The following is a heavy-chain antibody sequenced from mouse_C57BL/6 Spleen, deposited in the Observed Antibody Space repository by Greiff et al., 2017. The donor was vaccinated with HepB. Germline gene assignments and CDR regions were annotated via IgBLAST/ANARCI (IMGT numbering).Heavy chain of an antibody. CDR1: GYTFTSYW. V-gene: IGHV1S81*02. CDR3: ARIKKIVATYFDY. J-gene: IGHJ2*01. CDR2: TNPTNGRT. D-gene: IGHD1-1*01. Sequence: VQLQQSGAELVKAGASVKMSCKASGYTFTSYWMHWVKQRLGQGLEWFAETNPTNGRTYYNEKFTSKATLTVDQSSSTAYMLLSGPTFEDSAVYYGARIKKIVATYFDYWGQGTTLTVAS.